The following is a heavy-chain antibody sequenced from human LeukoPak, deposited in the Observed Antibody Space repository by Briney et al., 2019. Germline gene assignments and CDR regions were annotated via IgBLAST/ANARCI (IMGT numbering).Heavy chain of an antibody. CDR3: ARVGRYCGGTSCYAGIYYYMDV. D-gene: IGHD2-2*01. V-gene: IGHV4-34*01. CDR1: GGSFSGYY. CDR2: INHSGST. Sequence: PSETLSLTCAVYGGSFSGYYWSWIRQPPGKGLEWIREINHSGSTNYNPSLKSRVTILVDTSKNQFSLRLSSLTAADTAVYYCARVGRYCGGTSCYAGIYYYMDVWGKGTTVTVSS. J-gene: IGHJ6*03.